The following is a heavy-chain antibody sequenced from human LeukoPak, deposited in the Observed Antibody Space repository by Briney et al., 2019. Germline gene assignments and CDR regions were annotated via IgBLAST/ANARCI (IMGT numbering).Heavy chain of an antibody. Sequence: PSETLSLTYTVSGGSISSYYWSWIRQPPGKGLEWIGYIYYSGSTNYNPSLKSRVTISVDTSKNQFSLKLSSVTAADTAVYYCAREGSEYYDFWSGYYTGGYYYYYMDVWGKGTTVTVSS. D-gene: IGHD3-3*01. V-gene: IGHV4-59*01. CDR3: AREGSEYYDFWSGYYTGGYYYYYMDV. J-gene: IGHJ6*03. CDR2: IYYSGST. CDR1: GGSISSYY.